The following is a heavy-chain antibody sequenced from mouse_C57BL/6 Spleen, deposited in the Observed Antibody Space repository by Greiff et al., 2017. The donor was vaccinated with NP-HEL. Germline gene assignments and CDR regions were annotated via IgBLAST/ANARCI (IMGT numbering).Heavy chain of an antibody. CDR2: IDPSDSYT. CDR1: GYTFTSYW. J-gene: IGHJ2*01. V-gene: IGHV1-59*01. CDR3: ARPLYGSSYHYYFDY. Sequence: VQLQQPGAELVRPGTSVKLSCKASGYTFTSYWMHWVKQRPGQGLEWIGVIDPSDSYTNYNQKFKGKATLTVDTSSSTAYMQLSSLTSEDSAVYYCARPLYGSSYHYYFDYWGQGTTLTVSS. D-gene: IGHD1-1*01.